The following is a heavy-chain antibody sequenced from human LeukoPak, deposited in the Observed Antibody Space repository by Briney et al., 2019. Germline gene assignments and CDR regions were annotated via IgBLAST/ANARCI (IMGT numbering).Heavy chain of an antibody. CDR2: INAGNGDT. D-gene: IGHD1-1*01. Sequence: ASVKVSCKASGYTFTSYAMHWVRRAPGQRLEWMGWINAGNGDTKYSQKFQGRVTIARDTSASTAYMELSSLRSEDTAVYYCARDRGGTGDFDYWGQGTLVTISS. V-gene: IGHV1-3*01. CDR1: GYTFTSYA. J-gene: IGHJ4*02. CDR3: ARDRGGTGDFDY.